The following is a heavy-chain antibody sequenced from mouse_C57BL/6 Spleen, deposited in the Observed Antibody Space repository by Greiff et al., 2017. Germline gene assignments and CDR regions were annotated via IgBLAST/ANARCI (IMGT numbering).Heavy chain of an antibody. D-gene: IGHD2-1*01. CDR3: ARSLYGNYYYFDY. CDR2: IDPYDSYT. V-gene: IGHV1-50*01. CDR1: GYTFTSYW. J-gene: IGHJ2*01. Sequence: QVQLQQPGAELVKPGASVKLSCKASGYTFTSYWMQWVKQRPGRGLEWIGEIDPYDSYTNYNQKFKGKATLTVDTSSSTAYMQLSNLTSQDSAVFYYARSLYGNYYYFDYWCQGTTLTVSS.